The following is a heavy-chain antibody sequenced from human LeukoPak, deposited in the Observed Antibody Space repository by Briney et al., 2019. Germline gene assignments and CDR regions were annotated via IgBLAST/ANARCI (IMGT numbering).Heavy chain of an antibody. J-gene: IGHJ3*02. Sequence: ASVKVSCKASGGTFSSYAISWVRQAPGQGLEWMGEIIPIIGSPNYAQKFQGRVTITADESTSTAYMELSRLRSDDTAVYYCARDMSRRGYCSGGSCYLRDAFDIWGQGTMVTVSS. D-gene: IGHD2-15*01. CDR3: ARDMSRRGYCSGGSCYLRDAFDI. V-gene: IGHV1-69*13. CDR2: IIPIIGSP. CDR1: GGTFSSYA.